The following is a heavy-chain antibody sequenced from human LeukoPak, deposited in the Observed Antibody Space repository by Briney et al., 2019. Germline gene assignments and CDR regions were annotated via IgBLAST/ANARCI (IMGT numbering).Heavy chain of an antibody. CDR2: VFSGGST. CDR3: ASRPADTTWYGVFDY. CDR1: GASIDSHY. J-gene: IGHJ4*02. D-gene: IGHD3-10*01. Sequence: SETLSLTCSVSGASIDSHYWSWIRQSPGKGLEWIGYVFSGGSTNYNPSLNNRVTMSLDTSRAQFSLRLSSVTAADTATYYCASRPADTTWYGVFDYWSQGTLVTVSS. V-gene: IGHV4-59*11.